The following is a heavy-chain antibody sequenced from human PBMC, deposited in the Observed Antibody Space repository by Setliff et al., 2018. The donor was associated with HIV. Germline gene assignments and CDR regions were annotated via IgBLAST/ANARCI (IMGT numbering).Heavy chain of an antibody. CDR3: ARDTLASGGTAMVNYYYYGMDV. CDR1: GGSFSGYH. D-gene: IGHD5-18*01. V-gene: IGHV4-34*01. Sequence: ASETLSLTCAVYGGSFSGYHWNWIRQPPGKGLEWIGEINHSGSTYYNPSLKSRVTISVDTSKHQFSLKLSSVTAADTALYYCARDTLASGGTAMVNYYYYGMDVWGQGTTVTVSS. J-gene: IGHJ6*02. CDR2: INHSGST.